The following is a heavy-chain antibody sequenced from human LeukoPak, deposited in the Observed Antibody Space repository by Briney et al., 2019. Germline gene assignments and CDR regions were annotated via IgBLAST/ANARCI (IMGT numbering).Heavy chain of an antibody. V-gene: IGHV1-8*01. CDR2: MNPNSGNT. Sequence: GASLKVSCKPSGYTFTSYDINWVRQATGQGLEWMGWMNPNSGNTGYAQKFQGRVTMTRNTSISTAYMELSSLRSEDTAVYYCARVPYYDFWSGYYMRPEFGMDVWGQGTTVTVSS. CDR3: ARVPYYDFWSGYYMRPEFGMDV. D-gene: IGHD3-3*01. J-gene: IGHJ6*02. CDR1: GYTFTSYD.